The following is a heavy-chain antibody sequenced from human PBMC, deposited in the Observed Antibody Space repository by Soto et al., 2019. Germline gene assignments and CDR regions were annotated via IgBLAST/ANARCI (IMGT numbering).Heavy chain of an antibody. CDR1: GFTFSSYA. V-gene: IGHV3-23*01. J-gene: IGHJ4*02. CDR3: AKDHGNYYDSSGYYCPDTYDY. D-gene: IGHD3-22*01. CDR2: ISGSGGST. Sequence: PGGSLRLSCAASGFTFSSYAMSWVRQAPGKGLEWVSAISGSGGSTYYADSVKGRFTISRDNSKNTLYLQMNSLRAEDTAVYYCAKDHGNYYDSSGYYCPDTYDYWGQGTLVTVSS.